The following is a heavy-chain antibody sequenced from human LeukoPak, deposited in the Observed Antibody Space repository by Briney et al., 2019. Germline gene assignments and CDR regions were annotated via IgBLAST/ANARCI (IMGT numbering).Heavy chain of an antibody. V-gene: IGHV1-18*01. CDR3: ARGRQSCSSSSCLVDS. D-gene: IGHD2-2*01. Sequence: ASVKASCKASGYTFTSYGISWVRQARGQGLEWMGWISAYNGNTNYAQNLQGRVTMTTDTSTSTAYMELRSLRSDDTAVYYCARGRQSCSSSSCLVDSWGQGTLVTVSS. CDR2: ISAYNGNT. J-gene: IGHJ4*02. CDR1: GYTFTSYG.